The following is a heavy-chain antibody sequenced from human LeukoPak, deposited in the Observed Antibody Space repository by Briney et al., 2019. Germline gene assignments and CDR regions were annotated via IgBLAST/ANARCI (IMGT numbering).Heavy chain of an antibody. D-gene: IGHD5-18*01. CDR1: GYTFTGYY. Sequence: ASVKVSCKASGYTFTGYYMHWVRQAPGQGLEWMGRINPNSGGTNYAQKFQGRVTMTRDTSISTAYMELSRLRSDDTSVYYCARFDTAMAAYYFDYWGQGTLVTVSS. CDR3: ARFDTAMAAYYFDY. V-gene: IGHV1-2*06. J-gene: IGHJ4*02. CDR2: INPNSGGT.